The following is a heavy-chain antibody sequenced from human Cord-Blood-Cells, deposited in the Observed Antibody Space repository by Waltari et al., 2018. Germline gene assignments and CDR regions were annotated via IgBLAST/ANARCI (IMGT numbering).Heavy chain of an antibody. J-gene: IGHJ4*02. CDR3: ARVEDYYGSGSYYYFDY. V-gene: IGHV4-34*01. Sequence: QVQLQQWGAGLLKPSETLSLTCAVYGGSFSGYYWSWIRQPPGKGLEWIGEINHSGSTNYNPSLKSRVTISVDTSKNQFSLKLSSVTAADTAVYYCARVEDYYGSGSYYYFDYWGQGTLVTGSS. CDR1: GGSFSGYY. CDR2: INHSGST. D-gene: IGHD3-10*01.